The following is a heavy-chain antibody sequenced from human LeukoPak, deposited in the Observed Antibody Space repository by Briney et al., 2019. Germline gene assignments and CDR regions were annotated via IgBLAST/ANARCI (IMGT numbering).Heavy chain of an antibody. J-gene: IGHJ3*02. CDR2: ISPNSGGT. CDR1: GYTFTGYY. V-gene: IGHV1-2*02. D-gene: IGHD3-10*01. Sequence: GASVKVSCKTSGYTFTGYYIHWVRQAPGQGPEWMGWISPNSGGTNYAQKFQDRVSMTRDTSINTAYMELSRLRSDDTAVYYCVSDGSFDIWGQGTMVTVSS. CDR3: VSDGSFDI.